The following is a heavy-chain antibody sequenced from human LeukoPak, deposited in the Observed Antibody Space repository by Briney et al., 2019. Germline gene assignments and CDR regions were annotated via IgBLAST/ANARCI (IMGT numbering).Heavy chain of an antibody. V-gene: IGHV3-74*01. J-gene: IGHJ4*02. Sequence: PGGSLRLSCAASGFTFSSYWVHWVRQAPGKGLVWVSRINSDGSSTSYADSVKGRFTIPRDNAKNTLYLQMNSLRAEDTAVYYCARGRLMVRGVIPDYWGQGTLVTVSS. CDR1: GFTFSSYW. CDR2: INSDGSST. D-gene: IGHD3-10*01. CDR3: ARGRLMVRGVIPDY.